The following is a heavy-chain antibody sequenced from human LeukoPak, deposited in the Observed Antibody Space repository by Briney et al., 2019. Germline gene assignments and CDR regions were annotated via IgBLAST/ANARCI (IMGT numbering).Heavy chain of an antibody. CDR2: IRNDGSNK. J-gene: IGHJ4*02. CDR1: GFIFSSYG. V-gene: IGHV3-30*02. D-gene: IGHD4-17*01. CDR3: ARDGIMTTVTTSDY. Sequence: PGGSLRLSCAASGFIFSSYGMHWVRQAPGKGLEWVAFIRNDGSNKYYADSVKGRFTISRDNAKNSLYLQMNSLRAEDTAVYYCARDGIMTTVTTSDYWGQGTLVTVSS.